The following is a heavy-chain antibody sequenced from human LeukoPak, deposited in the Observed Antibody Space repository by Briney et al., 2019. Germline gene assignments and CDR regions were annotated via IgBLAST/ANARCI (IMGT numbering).Heavy chain of an antibody. CDR2: IKSKTDGGTT. D-gene: IGHD6-19*01. CDR3: TTMYSSGWGLYYYYYMDV. CDR1: GFSFSDHA. V-gene: IGHV3-15*01. Sequence: GGSLRLSCTASGFSFSDHAMSWFRQAPGKGLEWVGRIKSKTDGGTTDYAAPVKGRFTISRDDSKNTLYLQMNSLKTEDTAVYYCTTMYSSGWGLYYYYYMDVWGKGTTVTVSS. J-gene: IGHJ6*03.